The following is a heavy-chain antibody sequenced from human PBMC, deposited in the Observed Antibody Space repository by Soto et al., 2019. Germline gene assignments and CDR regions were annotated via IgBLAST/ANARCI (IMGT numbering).Heavy chain of an antibody. Sequence: PSETLSLTCAVYGGSFSGYYWSWIRQPPGKGLEWIGEINHSGSTNYNPSLKSRVTISVDTSKNQFSLKLSSVTAADTAVYYCARVRVLRYFDWLSPHYYYYGMDVWGQGTTVTVSS. CDR1: GGSFSGYY. D-gene: IGHD3-9*01. CDR3: ARVRVLRYFDWLSPHYYYYGMDV. V-gene: IGHV4-34*01. CDR2: INHSGST. J-gene: IGHJ6*02.